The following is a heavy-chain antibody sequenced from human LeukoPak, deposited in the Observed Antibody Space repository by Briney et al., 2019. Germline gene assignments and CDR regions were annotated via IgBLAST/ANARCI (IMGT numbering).Heavy chain of an antibody. J-gene: IGHJ6*03. CDR2: IKQDGSEK. Sequence: GGSLRLSCAASGFTFSSYAMSWVRQAPGKGLEWVANIKQDGSEKYYVDSVKGRFTISRDNAKNSLYLQMNSLRAEDTAVYYCARDHGSMVRGVIGRSSEYYYQYYMDVWGKGTTVTVSS. D-gene: IGHD3-10*01. CDR3: ARDHGSMVRGVIGRSSEYYYQYYMDV. CDR1: GFTFSSYA. V-gene: IGHV3-7*01.